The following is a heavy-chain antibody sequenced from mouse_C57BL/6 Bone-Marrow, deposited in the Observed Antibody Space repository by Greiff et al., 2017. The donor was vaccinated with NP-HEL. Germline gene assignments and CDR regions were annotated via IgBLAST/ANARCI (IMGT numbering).Heavy chain of an antibody. D-gene: IGHD3-2*02. V-gene: IGHV1-55*01. CDR3: ARGTAQMDY. CDR1: GYSFTSYW. J-gene: IGHJ4*01. CDR2: IYPGSGST. Sequence: QVQLQQSGPELVKPGASVKISCKASGYSFTSYWITWVKQRPGQGLEWIGDIYPGSGSTNYNEKFKSKATLTVDTSSSTAYMQLSSLTSEDSAVYYCARGTAQMDYWGQGTSVTVSS.